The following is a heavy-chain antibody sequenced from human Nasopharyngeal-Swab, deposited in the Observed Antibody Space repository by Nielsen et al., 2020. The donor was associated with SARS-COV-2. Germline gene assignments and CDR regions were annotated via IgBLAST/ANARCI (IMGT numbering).Heavy chain of an antibody. D-gene: IGHD3-3*01. CDR3: ARGYPVTIFGVVTQY. V-gene: IGHV1-46*01. CDR2: INPSGGST. J-gene: IGHJ4*02. CDR1: VYTFTRSY. Sequence: ASVNVSCKPSVYTFTRSYIHWVRHAPGQGLEWMGIINPSGGSTSYAQKFQGRVTMTRDTSTSTVYMELSSLRSEDTAVYYCARGYPVTIFGVVTQYWGQGTLVTVSS.